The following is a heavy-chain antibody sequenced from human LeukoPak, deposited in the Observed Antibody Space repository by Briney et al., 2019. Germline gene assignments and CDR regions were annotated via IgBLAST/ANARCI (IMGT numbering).Heavy chain of an antibody. J-gene: IGHJ2*01. V-gene: IGHV3-23*01. D-gene: IGHD3-10*01. CDR2: ITGSGGRT. CDR3: ARDRMGAIMYFDV. Sequence: GGSLRLSCAASGFTFSTYGMSWVRQAPGKGLEWVSAITGSGGRTYYADSVKGRFTISRDNSRGRLYLETNSLRAEDTAVYYCARDRMGAIMYFDVWGRGTLVAVSS. CDR1: GFTFSTYG.